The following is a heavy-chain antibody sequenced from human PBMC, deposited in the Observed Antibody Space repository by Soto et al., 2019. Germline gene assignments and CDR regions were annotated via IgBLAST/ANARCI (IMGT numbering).Heavy chain of an antibody. V-gene: IGHV3-23*01. J-gene: IGHJ5*02. CDR2: ISGSGGST. CDR1: GFTFSSYA. CDR3: ATRLVIHFRPPLLEEPDNWFDP. Sequence: PGGSLRLSCAASGFTFSSYAMSWVRQAPGKGLEWVSAISGSGGSTYYADSVKGRFTISRDNSKNTLYLQMNSLRAEDTAVYYCATRLVIHFRPPLLEEPDNWFDPWGQGTLVTVSS. D-gene: IGHD3-9*01.